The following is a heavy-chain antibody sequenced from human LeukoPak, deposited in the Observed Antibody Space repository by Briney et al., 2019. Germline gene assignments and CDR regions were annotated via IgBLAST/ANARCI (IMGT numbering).Heavy chain of an antibody. V-gene: IGHV3-30*02. CDR2: IRYDGSNK. CDR1: GFTFSSYG. CDR3: AKPLEDSYIVVVPAAILDY. Sequence: PGGSLRLSCAASGFTFSSYGMHWVRQAPGKGLEWVAFIRYDGSNKYYADSVKGRFTISRDNSKNTLYLQMNSLRAEDTAVYYCAKPLEDSYIVVVPAAILDYWGQGTLVTVSS. J-gene: IGHJ4*02. D-gene: IGHD2-2*02.